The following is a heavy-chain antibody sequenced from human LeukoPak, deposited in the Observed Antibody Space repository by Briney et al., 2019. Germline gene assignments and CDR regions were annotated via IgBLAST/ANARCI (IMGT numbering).Heavy chain of an antibody. CDR2: ISSSSSTI. Sequence: GGSLRLSCAASGFTFSSYSMNWVRQAPGKGLEWVSYISSSSSTIYYADSVKGRFTISRDNAKNSLYLQMNSLRAEDTAVYYCARHTMIVDDAFDIWGQGTMVTVSS. D-gene: IGHD3-22*01. J-gene: IGHJ3*02. CDR3: ARHTMIVDDAFDI. V-gene: IGHV3-48*04. CDR1: GFTFSSYS.